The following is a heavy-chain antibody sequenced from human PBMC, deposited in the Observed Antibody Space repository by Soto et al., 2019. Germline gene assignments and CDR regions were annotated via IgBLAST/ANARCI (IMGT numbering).Heavy chain of an antibody. J-gene: IGHJ5*02. Sequence: EPQMVESGGGLVQPGGSLRLSCTASGFTFDDYAMHWVRQGPGKGLEWVSGISWNSGNIFYEDSVKGRFTISRDNAKNSFSLQMNSLRPEDTALYHSATTRDLGKCGNNCPGTSQFDPWGQGTLVTVSS. V-gene: IGHV3-9*01. CDR1: GFTFDDYA. CDR2: ISWNSGNI. CDR3: ATTRDLGKCGNNCPGTSQFDP. D-gene: IGHD1-20*01.